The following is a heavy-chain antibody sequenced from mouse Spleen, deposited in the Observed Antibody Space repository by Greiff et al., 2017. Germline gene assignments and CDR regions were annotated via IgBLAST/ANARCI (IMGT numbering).Heavy chain of an antibody. J-gene: IGHJ2*01. Sequence: VQLQESGAELARPGASVKLSCKASGYTFTSYGISWVKQRTGQGLEWIGEIYPRRGNTYYNEKFKGKATLTADKSSSTAYMELRSLTSEDSAVYFCARRTTAHYFDYWGQGTTLTVSS. D-gene: IGHD1-2*01. CDR3: ARRTTAHYFDY. CDR2: IYPRRGNT. CDR1: GYTFTSYG. V-gene: IGHV1-81*01.